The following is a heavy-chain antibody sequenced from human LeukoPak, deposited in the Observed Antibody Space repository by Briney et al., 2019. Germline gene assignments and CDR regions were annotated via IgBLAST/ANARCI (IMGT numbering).Heavy chain of an antibody. CDR1: GDSVSSKSAA. J-gene: IGHJ6*02. CDR2: TYYRSKWYN. CDR3: ARAPYSSGWYDYYYYGMDV. V-gene: IGHV6-1*01. Sequence: SQTLSLTCAISGDSVSSKSAAWNWIRQSPSRGLEWLGRTYYRSKWYNDYAVSVKSRITINPDTSKNQFSLQLNSVTPEDTAVYYCARAPYSSGWYDYYYYGMDVWGQGTTVTVSS. D-gene: IGHD6-19*01.